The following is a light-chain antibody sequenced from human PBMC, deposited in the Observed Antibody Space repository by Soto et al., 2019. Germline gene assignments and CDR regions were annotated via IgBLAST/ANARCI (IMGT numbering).Light chain of an antibody. J-gene: IGKJ1*01. Sequence: DIVMTQSPDSLAVSLGERATINCKSSQSVLYSSNNKHYLAWYQQKPGQPPKLLIYWASTRESGVPDRFSGSGSGTDFTLTISSPQAEDVAVYYCQQYYSTPPTFGQGTKVEIK. CDR2: WAS. CDR3: QQYYSTPPT. V-gene: IGKV4-1*01. CDR1: QSVLYSSNNKHY.